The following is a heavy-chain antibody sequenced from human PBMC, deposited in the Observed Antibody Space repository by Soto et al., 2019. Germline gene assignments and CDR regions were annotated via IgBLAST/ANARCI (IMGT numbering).Heavy chain of an antibody. J-gene: IGHJ4*02. CDR2: IYYSGST. V-gene: IGHV4-4*02. D-gene: IGHD2-15*01. CDR1: GGSISSSNW. CDR3: ARVSDKVFDY. Sequence: PSETLSLTCAVSGGSISSSNWWSWVRQPPGKGLEWIGDIYYSGSTNYNPSLKSRVTISVDTSKNQFSLKLSSVTAADTAVYYCARVSDKVFDYWGQGTLVTVPQ.